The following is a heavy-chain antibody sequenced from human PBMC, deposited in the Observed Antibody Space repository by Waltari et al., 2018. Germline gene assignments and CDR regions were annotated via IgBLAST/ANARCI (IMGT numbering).Heavy chain of an antibody. J-gene: IGHJ1*01. CDR2: ISGSGGST. Sequence: EVQLVESGGGLVQPGGSLRLSCAASGFTFSSYAMSWVRQAPGKGLEWVSAISGSGGSTYYADSVKGRFTISRDNSKNTLYLQMNSLRAEDTAVYYCAKDSSGIAAAGTGYFQHWGQGTLVTVSS. D-gene: IGHD6-13*01. CDR3: AKDSSGIAAAGTGYFQH. V-gene: IGHV3-23*04. CDR1: GFTFSSYA.